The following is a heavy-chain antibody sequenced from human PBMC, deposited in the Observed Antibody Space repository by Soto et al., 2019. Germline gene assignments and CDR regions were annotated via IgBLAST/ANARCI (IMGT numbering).Heavy chain of an antibody. CDR1: GGSISYEYYH. V-gene: IGHV4-30-4*08. J-gene: IGHJ6*02. CDR2: IHYSGSI. Sequence: QVQLQQSGPGLVKPSQTLSLTCTVSGGSISYEYYHWTWIRQSPGKGLEWIRYIHYSGSIIYNPSFKSRVTISVDTSKNQFSLQLSSATAADTAVYFCAREDDGGDRDYYGLDVWGQGTTVTVSS. CDR3: AREDDGGDRDYYGLDV. D-gene: IGHD2-21*02.